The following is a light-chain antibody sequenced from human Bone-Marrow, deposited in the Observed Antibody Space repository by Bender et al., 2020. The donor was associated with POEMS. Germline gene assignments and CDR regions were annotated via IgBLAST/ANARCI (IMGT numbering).Light chain of an antibody. CDR1: SSDVGDYNY. V-gene: IGLV2-14*01. Sequence: QSALTQPASVSGSPGQSVTISCTGTSSDVGDYNYVSWYQQHPGKAPKLMIYEVDKRPSGVPDRFSGSKSGNTASLIISGLQAEDEADYYCSSYSSGTTLYVFGTGTHVTVL. CDR2: EVD. J-gene: IGLJ1*01. CDR3: SSYSSGTTLYV.